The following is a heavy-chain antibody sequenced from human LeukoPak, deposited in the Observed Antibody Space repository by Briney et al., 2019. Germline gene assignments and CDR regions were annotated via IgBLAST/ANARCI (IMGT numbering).Heavy chain of an antibody. J-gene: IGHJ6*04. CDR2: IGNDVNNK. CDR3: AELGITMIGGV. Sequence: PGKSLRLSCAASGFTFSSYAMHWVRQAPGKGLEWVALIGNDVNNKHYADSVKGRFTISRDNAKNSLYLQMNSLRAEDTAVYYCAELGITMIGGVWGKGTTVTISS. CDR1: GFTFSSYA. V-gene: IGHV3-33*03. D-gene: IGHD3-10*02.